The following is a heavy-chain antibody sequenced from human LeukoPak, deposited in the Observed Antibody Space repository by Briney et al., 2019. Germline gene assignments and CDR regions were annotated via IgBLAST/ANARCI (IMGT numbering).Heavy chain of an antibody. CDR2: IYYSGST. CDR1: GGSISSYY. V-gene: IGHV4-59*01. Sequence: PSETLSLTCTVSGGSISSYYWSWIRQPPGKGLEWIGYIYYSGSTNYNPSLKSRVTISVDTSKNQFSLKLSSVTAADTAVYYCARDNWDYGSSMDVWGQGTTVTVSS. D-gene: IGHD1-7*01. CDR3: ARDNWDYGSSMDV. J-gene: IGHJ6*02.